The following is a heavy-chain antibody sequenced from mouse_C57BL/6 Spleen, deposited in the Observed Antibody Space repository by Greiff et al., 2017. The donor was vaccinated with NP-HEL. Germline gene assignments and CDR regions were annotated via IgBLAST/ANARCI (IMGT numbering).Heavy chain of an antibody. D-gene: IGHD2-5*01. Sequence: EVHLVESGGGLVQPGGSLKLSCAASGFTFSDYYMYWVRQTPEKRLEWVAYISNGGGSTYYPDTVKGRFTISRDNAKNTLYLQMSRLKSEDTAKYYCARQGTYYSNYVWFAYWGQGTLVTVSA. V-gene: IGHV5-12*01. CDR1: GFTFSDYY. CDR3: ARQGTYYSNYVWFAY. CDR2: ISNGGGST. J-gene: IGHJ3*01.